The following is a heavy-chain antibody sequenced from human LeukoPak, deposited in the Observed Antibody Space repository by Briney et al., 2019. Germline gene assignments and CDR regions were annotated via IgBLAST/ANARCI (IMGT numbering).Heavy chain of an antibody. CDR3: ARGDFWSGYYDY. J-gene: IGHJ4*02. CDR2: MNPNSGNT. D-gene: IGHD3-3*01. CDR1: GYTFTSYD. Sequence: ASVKVSCKASGYTFTSYDINWVRQATGQGLEWMGWMNPNSGNTGYAQKFQGRVTMTRNTSISTAYMELRSLRSDDTAVYYCARGDFWSGYYDYWGQGTLVTVSS. V-gene: IGHV1-8*01.